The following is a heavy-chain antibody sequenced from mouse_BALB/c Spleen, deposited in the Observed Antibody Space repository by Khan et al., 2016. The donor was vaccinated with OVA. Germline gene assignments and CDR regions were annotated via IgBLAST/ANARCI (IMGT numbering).Heavy chain of an antibody. D-gene: IGHD1-2*01. J-gene: IGHJ4*01. Sequence: QVQLKQSGPGLAAPSQSLSITCTISGFTLTNYGVHWVRQPPGKGLEWLVVIWSDGSTNYNSVLKSRLTITKDNSQSQVFLKMNSLQTDDTAISFCARQPSEHYNILDYWGQGTSVTVSS. V-gene: IGHV2-6-1*01. CDR3: ARQPSEHYNILDY. CDR1: GFTLTNYG. CDR2: IWSDGST.